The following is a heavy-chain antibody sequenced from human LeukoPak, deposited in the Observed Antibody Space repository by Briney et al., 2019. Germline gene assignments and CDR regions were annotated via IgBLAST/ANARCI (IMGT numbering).Heavy chain of an antibody. CDR2: IYSGGST. Sequence: GGSLRLSCAASGFTVSSNYMSWVRQAPGKGLEWVSVIYSGGSTYYADSVKGRFTISRDNSKNTLYLQMNSLRAEDTAVYYCARDKTMVRGVVFDYWGQGTLVTVSS. D-gene: IGHD3-10*01. CDR3: ARDKTMVRGVVFDY. J-gene: IGHJ4*02. V-gene: IGHV3-66*01. CDR1: GFTVSSNY.